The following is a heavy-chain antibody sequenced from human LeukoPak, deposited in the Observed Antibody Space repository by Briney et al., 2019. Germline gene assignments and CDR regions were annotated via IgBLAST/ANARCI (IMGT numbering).Heavy chain of an antibody. D-gene: IGHD3-9*01. CDR1: GFTFSSYG. Sequence: GRSLRLSCAASGFTFSSYGMHWVRQAPGKGLEWVAVISYDGSNKYYADSVKGRFTISRDNSKNTLYLQMNSLRAEDTAVYYCARDAPHYDILTGLWSGAFDIWGQGTMVTVSS. V-gene: IGHV3-30*03. CDR3: ARDAPHYDILTGLWSGAFDI. CDR2: ISYDGSNK. J-gene: IGHJ3*02.